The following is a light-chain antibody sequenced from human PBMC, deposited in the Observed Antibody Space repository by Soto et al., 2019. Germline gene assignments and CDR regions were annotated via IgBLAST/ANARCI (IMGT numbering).Light chain of an antibody. J-gene: IGKJ4*01. CDR3: QQSYSTPRLT. Sequence: DIQMTQSPSSLSASVGDRVTITCRASQSISRFLNWYQQKPGKAPKLLIYATSSLQSGVPSRFSGSGSGTDFTLTISSLQPEDFATYYCQQSYSTPRLTFGGGTKVEI. V-gene: IGKV1-39*01. CDR2: ATS. CDR1: QSISRF.